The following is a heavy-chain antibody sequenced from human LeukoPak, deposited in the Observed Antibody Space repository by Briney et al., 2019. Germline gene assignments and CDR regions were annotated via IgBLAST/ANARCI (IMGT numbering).Heavy chain of an antibody. D-gene: IGHD3-10*01. CDR2: IKTDGSEK. Sequence: LPGGSLRLSCAASGFTFSSFWMSWVRQAPGKGLEWVAKIKTDGSEKYYVDSMKGRFTISRDNAQNSLSLQMNSLRVEDTAVYYCARDFRPYDYWGQGTLVTVSS. CDR1: GFTFSSFW. V-gene: IGHV3-7*01. CDR3: ARDFRPYDY. J-gene: IGHJ4*02.